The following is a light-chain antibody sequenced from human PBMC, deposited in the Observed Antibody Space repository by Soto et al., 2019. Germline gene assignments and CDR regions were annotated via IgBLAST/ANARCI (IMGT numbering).Light chain of an antibody. Sequence: GDRVTITCRASQSINNWLAWLQQKPGKAPELLIYDASIVTSGVPSRFSGSGSGTEFTLTISSLQPDDFATYYCQQYNTYWTFGQGTKVEVK. CDR2: DAS. CDR1: QSINNW. V-gene: IGKV1-5*01. CDR3: QQYNTYWT. J-gene: IGKJ1*01.